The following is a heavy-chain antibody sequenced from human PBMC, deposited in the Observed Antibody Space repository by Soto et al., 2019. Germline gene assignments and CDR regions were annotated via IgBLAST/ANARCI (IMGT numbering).Heavy chain of an antibody. V-gene: IGHV1-18*01. CDR3: ARDAYYYDSSGQRDAFDF. CDR1: GYTFTSYD. Sequence: QVQLVQSGAEVKKPGASVKVSCKASGYTFTSYDINWVRQAPGQGLEWMGWISGYNGNTYYAQKLRGRVTMTTDTSTSTAYMELRSLRSDDTAVYYCARDAYYYDSSGQRDAFDFWGQGTMVTVSS. CDR2: ISGYNGNT. J-gene: IGHJ3*01. D-gene: IGHD3-22*01.